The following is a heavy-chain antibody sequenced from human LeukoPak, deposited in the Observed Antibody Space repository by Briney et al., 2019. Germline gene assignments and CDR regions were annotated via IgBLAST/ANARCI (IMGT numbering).Heavy chain of an antibody. CDR1: GYSISSGYY. CDR3: ARVERGYSYGPTYYYYYMDV. D-gene: IGHD5-18*01. CDR2: IYHSGST. V-gene: IGHV4-38-2*02. J-gene: IGHJ6*03. Sequence: PSETLSLTCTVSGYSISSGYYWGWIRQPPGKGLEWIGSIYHSGSTYHNPSLKSRVTISVDTSKNQFSLKLSSVTAADTAVYYCARVERGYSYGPTYYYYYMDVWGKGTTVTVSS.